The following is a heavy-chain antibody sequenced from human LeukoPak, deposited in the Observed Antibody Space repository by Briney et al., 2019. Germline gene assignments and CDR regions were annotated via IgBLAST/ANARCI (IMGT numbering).Heavy chain of an antibody. J-gene: IGHJ4*02. V-gene: IGHV3-66*01. D-gene: IGHD5-18*01. Sequence: PGGSLRLSCAASGITVSINYMSWVRQAPGKGLDWVSLINSGGSTHYADSVKGRFTISRDNSKNTVYLQMNSLRAEDTAVYYCAGGGYGFDYWGQGTLVTVS. CDR2: INSGGST. CDR1: GITVSINY. CDR3: AGGGYGFDY.